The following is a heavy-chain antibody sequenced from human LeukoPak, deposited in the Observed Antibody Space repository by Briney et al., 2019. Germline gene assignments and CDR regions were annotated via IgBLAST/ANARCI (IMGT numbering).Heavy chain of an antibody. D-gene: IGHD6-13*01. CDR2: IYTSGST. CDR1: GGSISSGSYY. CDR3: AREGDSSSRNAFDI. J-gene: IGHJ3*02. V-gene: IGHV4-61*02. Sequence: SETLSLTCTVSGGSISSGSYYWSWIRQPAGKGLERIGRIYTSGSTNYNPSLKSRFTISVDTSKNQFSLKVSSVTAADTAVYYCAREGDSSSRNAFDIWGQGTMVTVSS.